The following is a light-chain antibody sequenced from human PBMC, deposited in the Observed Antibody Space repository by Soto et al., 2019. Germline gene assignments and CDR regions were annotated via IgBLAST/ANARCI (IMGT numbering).Light chain of an antibody. CDR2: EVN. CDR1: STDVGSHNY. CDR3: SSYTTNNTVV. V-gene: IGLV2-14*01. J-gene: IGLJ2*01. Sequence: QSVLTQAASVSESPGQSISLSCGGTSTDVGSHNYVSWYQHHPGKAPKLIIFEVNNRPSVVAHRFSGSTSGNTASLTISDLQGEDEADYYCSSYTTNNTVVFGGGTKLTVL.